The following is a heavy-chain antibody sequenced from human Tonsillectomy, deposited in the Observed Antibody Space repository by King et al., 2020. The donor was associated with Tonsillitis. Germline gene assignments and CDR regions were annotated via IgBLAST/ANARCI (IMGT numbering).Heavy chain of an antibody. CDR3: AKDRLSGLRAGYLDY. CDR1: GFSFDDYV. Sequence: DVQLVESGGGLVQPGRSLRLSCEASGFSFDDYVMHWVRQAPGKGLEWVSGISWNRASIAYADSVKGRFTISRDNAKNSLFLQMNSLRPEDTALYFCAKDRLSGLRAGYLDYWGQGTLVTVSS. D-gene: IGHD2/OR15-2a*01. V-gene: IGHV3-9*01. CDR2: ISWNRASI. J-gene: IGHJ4*02.